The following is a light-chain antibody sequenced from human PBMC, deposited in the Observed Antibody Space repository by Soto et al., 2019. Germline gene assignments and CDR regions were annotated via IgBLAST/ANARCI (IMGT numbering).Light chain of an antibody. CDR1: SSDFGGYNY. CDR2: EVS. CDR3: SLYTSENAYV. Sequence: QSALTQPRSVSGSPGQSVTISCTGTSSDFGGYNYVSWYQHHPGTAPKLMIYEVSKRPSGVPDRFSGSKSGNTASLTISGLQAADEADYYCSLYTSENAYVFGTGTKVTVL. V-gene: IGLV2-11*01. J-gene: IGLJ1*01.